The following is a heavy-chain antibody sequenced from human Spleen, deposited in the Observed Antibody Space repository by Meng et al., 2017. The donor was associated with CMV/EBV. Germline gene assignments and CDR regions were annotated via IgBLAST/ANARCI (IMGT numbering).Heavy chain of an antibody. CDR3: ARARSGTSVDN. D-gene: IGHD1-1*01. CDR2: ISSSSSTI. V-gene: IGHV3-48*01. Sequence: GGSLRLSCAASGFTFSSYSMNWVRQAPGKGLEWVSYISSSSSTIYYADSVKGRFAISRDNSQNTLYVQMNSLRVEDTAVYYCARARSGTSVDNWGQGTLVTVSS. J-gene: IGHJ4*02. CDR1: GFTFSSYS.